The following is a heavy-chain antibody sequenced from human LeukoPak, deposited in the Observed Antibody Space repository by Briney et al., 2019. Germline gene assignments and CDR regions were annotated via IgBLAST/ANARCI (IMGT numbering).Heavy chain of an antibody. V-gene: IGHV3-30*02. Sequence: GGSLRLSCAASEFTFSSYGMHWVRQAPGKGLEWVAFIRYDGSNKYYADSVKGRFTISRDNSKNTLYLQMNSLRAEDTAVYYCAKWATRYDSSGYYYASNYWGQGTLVTVSS. CDR3: AKWATRYDSSGYYYASNY. CDR1: EFTFSSYG. CDR2: IRYDGSNK. D-gene: IGHD3-22*01. J-gene: IGHJ4*02.